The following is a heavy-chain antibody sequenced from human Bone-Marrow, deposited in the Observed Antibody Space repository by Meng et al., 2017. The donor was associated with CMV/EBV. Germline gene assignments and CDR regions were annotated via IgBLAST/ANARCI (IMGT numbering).Heavy chain of an antibody. Sequence: GESLKISCAASGFTFSSYSMNWVRQAPGKGLEWVSYISSSGGTIYYADSVKGRFTISRDNSKNTLYLQMNSLRAEDTAVYFCAKARSSSWMDYSMDVWGQGTTVTVSS. D-gene: IGHD6-6*01. CDR3: AKARSSSWMDYSMDV. CDR2: ISSSGGTI. V-gene: IGHV3-48*01. J-gene: IGHJ6*02. CDR1: GFTFSSYS.